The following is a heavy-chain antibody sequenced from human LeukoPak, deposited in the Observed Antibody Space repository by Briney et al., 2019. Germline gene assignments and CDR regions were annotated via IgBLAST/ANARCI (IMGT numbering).Heavy chain of an antibody. J-gene: IGHJ4*02. Sequence: GASVKVSCKTSGYTFTSIGISWVRQAPGQGLEWMGWISTYNGNTNYTQKLQGRVTLTRDTSTSTVYMELSSLRSEDTAVYYCARDYVDDIPMIKDYWGQGTLVTVSS. CDR1: GYTFTSIG. CDR2: ISTYNGNT. D-gene: IGHD2-8*01. CDR3: ARDYVDDIPMIKDY. V-gene: IGHV1-18*01.